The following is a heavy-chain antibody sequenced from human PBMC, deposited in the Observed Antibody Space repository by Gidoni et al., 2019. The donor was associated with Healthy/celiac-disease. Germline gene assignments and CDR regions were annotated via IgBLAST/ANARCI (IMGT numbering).Heavy chain of an antibody. Sequence: QVQLQESCPGLVKPSQTLSLTCPVSGGPLSSGGYYWSWIRQHPGKGLEWIGYIYYSGSTYYNPSLKSRVTISVDTSKNQFSLKLSSVTAADTAVYYWARVLVPAARPGHYFDYWGQGTLVTVAS. CDR2: IYYSGST. D-gene: IGHD2-2*01. J-gene: IGHJ4*02. V-gene: IGHV4-31*03. CDR1: GGPLSSGGYY. CDR3: ARVLVPAARPGHYFDY.